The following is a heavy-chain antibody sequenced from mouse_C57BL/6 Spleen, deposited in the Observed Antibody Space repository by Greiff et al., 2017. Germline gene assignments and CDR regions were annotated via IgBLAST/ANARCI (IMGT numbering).Heavy chain of an antibody. CDR2: ISSGSSTI. J-gene: IGHJ2*01. Sequence: EVHLVESGGGLVKPGGSLKLSCAASGFTFSDYGMHWVRQAPEKGLEWVAYISSGSSTIYYADTVKGRFTISRDNAKNTLVLQMTSLRSEDTAMYYCARDAYDYGFDYWGQGTTLTVSS. V-gene: IGHV5-17*01. D-gene: IGHD2-4*01. CDR1: GFTFSDYG. CDR3: ARDAYDYGFDY.